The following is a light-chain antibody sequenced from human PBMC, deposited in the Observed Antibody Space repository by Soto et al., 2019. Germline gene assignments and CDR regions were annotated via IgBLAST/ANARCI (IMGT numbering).Light chain of an antibody. CDR1: QSVTKS. J-gene: IGKJ4*02. Sequence: EIVLTQSPATLSLSPGERATLSCRASQSVTKSLAWYHQKPGQAPRLLIFATSHRATDIPTRFSGSGSETDFALTLSSLEPEDFAVYYCQHRSDWPPALTFGGGTKVEIK. V-gene: IGKV3-11*01. CDR3: QHRSDWPPALT. CDR2: ATS.